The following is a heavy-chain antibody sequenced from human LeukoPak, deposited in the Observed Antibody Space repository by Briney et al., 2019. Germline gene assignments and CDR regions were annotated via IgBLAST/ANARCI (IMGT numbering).Heavy chain of an antibody. CDR1: GGSISSGGYY. CDR2: IYYSGST. V-gene: IGHV4-31*03. J-gene: IGHJ5*02. CDR3: ARGHNILTGHNWFDP. D-gene: IGHD3-9*01. Sequence: SQTLSLTCTVSGGSISSGGYYWSWIPQHPGKGLEWIGYIYYSGSTYYNPSLKSRVTISVDTSKNQFAVKLSYVTAADTAVYYCARGHNILTGHNWFDPWGQGTLVSVSS.